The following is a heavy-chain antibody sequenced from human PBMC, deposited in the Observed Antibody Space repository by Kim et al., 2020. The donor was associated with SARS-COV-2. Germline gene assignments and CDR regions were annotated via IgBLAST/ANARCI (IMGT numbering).Heavy chain of an antibody. CDR1: GFIFSNYW. Sequence: GGSLRLSCGASGFIFSNYWMSWVRQAPGKGLEWVANIKQDGSDKNYVDSVKGRFTISRDNAKNSLYLQMNSLRAEDTAVYYCARDREYYYGSRSFQVSYYSYYWGQGTLVTVSS. CDR2: IKQDGSDK. J-gene: IGHJ4*02. V-gene: IGHV3-7*03. CDR3: ARDREYYYGSRSFQVSYYSYY. D-gene: IGHD3-10*01.